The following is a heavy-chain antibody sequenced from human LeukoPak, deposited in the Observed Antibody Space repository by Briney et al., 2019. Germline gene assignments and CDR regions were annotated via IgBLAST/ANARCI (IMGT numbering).Heavy chain of an antibody. Sequence: ASVKVSCKASGYTFTSYYMHWVRQAPGQGLEWMGIINPSGGSTSYAQKFQGGVAMTRDTSTSTVYMELSSLRSEDTAVYYCARDPSGSSGGWWFDPWGQGTLVTVSS. CDR3: ARDPSGSSGGWWFDP. CDR2: INPSGGST. V-gene: IGHV1-46*01. J-gene: IGHJ5*02. CDR1: GYTFTSYY. D-gene: IGHD1-26*01.